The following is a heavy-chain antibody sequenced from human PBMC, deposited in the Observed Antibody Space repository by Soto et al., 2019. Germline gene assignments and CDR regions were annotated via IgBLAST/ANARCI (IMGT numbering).Heavy chain of an antibody. CDR3: ARDHPHSYGVYYFDY. CDR1: GGSIRNYY. D-gene: IGHD5-18*01. CDR2: VYSSGST. Sequence: SETLSLTCTVSGGSIRNYYWSWIRQPPGKGLEWIGYVYSSGSTHYNPSPQSRVTISADTSKNQVSLKVNSVTAADTAVYYCARDHPHSYGVYYFDYWGQGTPVTVSS. V-gene: IGHV4-59*01. J-gene: IGHJ4*02.